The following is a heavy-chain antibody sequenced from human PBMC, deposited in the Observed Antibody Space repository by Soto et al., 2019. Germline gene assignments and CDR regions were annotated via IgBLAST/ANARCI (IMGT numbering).Heavy chain of an antibody. V-gene: IGHV1-69*06. CDR2: VIPFFGSA. D-gene: IGHD3-22*01. Sequence: SVKVSCKASGDTFSTHTISWVRQAPGQGLEWMGGVIPFFGSANYAQKFHGRVTITADKSTNTAYMELSSLRPDDSAMYYCARVASSGSFFDYWGQGTLVTVSS. CDR3: ARVASSGSFFDY. CDR1: GDTFSTHT. J-gene: IGHJ4*02.